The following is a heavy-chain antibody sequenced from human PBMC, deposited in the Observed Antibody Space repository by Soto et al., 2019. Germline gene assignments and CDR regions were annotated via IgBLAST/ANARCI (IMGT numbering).Heavy chain of an antibody. CDR3: VRDRIYGSGRTGGNFDY. CDR1: GFTFSSYG. CDR2: IWYDGSNK. Sequence: PGGSLRLSCAASGFTFSSYGMHWVRQAPGKGLKWVAVIWYDGSNKYYADSVKGRFTISRDNSKNTLYLQMKSLRAEDTAVYYFVRDRIYGSGRTGGNFDYWGQGTLVTVSS. V-gene: IGHV3-33*01. J-gene: IGHJ4*02. D-gene: IGHD3-10*01.